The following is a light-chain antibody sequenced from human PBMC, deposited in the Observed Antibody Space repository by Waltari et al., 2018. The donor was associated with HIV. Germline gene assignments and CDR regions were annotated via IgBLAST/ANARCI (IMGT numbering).Light chain of an antibody. J-gene: IGKJ1*01. CDR1: RTVTSNY. V-gene: IGKV3-20*01. CDR3: QQYGTSPKWA. CDR2: EAS. Sequence: EIVLAQSPGTLSVSPGERATLSCRASRTVTSNYLAWYQQRPGQSPRLLIYEASNRATGVPNRFSGSGSGTNFTLTISRLEPEDFAVYYCQQYGTSPKWAFGQGTKVGIK.